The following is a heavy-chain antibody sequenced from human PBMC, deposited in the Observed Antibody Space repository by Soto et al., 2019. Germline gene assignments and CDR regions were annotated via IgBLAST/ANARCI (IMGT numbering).Heavy chain of an antibody. J-gene: IGHJ6*02. D-gene: IGHD2-2*01. CDR3: ARRPGIPAAMLGYYYYGMDV. Sequence: GGSLRLSCAASGFTFSSYWMHWVRQAPGKGLVWVSRINSDGSSTSYADSVKGRFTISRDNAKNTLYLQMNSLRAEDTAVYYCARRPGIPAAMLGYYYYGMDVWGQGTTVTVSS. V-gene: IGHV3-74*01. CDR2: INSDGSST. CDR1: GFTFSSYW.